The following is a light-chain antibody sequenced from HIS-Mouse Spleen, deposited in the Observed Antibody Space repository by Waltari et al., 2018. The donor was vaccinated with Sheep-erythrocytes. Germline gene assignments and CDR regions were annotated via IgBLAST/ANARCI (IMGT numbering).Light chain of an antibody. V-gene: IGLV2-23*01. Sequence: QSALTQPAPVSGSPGQSITIRCNGPSRDVGRLNLVPWYQQQPGNGPKLMLYEGSKRPSGVSNRFSCSKCGNTASLTISGLQAEDDADYYCCSYAGSSTPWVFGGGTKLTVL. CDR3: CSYAGSSTPWV. J-gene: IGLJ3*02. CDR1: SRDVGRLNL. CDR2: EGS.